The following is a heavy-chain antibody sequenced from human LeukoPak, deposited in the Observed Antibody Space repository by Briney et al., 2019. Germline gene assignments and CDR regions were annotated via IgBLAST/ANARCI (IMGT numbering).Heavy chain of an antibody. D-gene: IGHD6-19*01. Sequence: PGGSLRLSCAASGFTFSSYAMHWVRQAPGKGLEYVSAISSNGGSTYYANSVKGRFTISRDNSKNTLYLQMGSLRAEDMAVYYCARDQRPASYSSGWYGFDYWGQGTLVTVSS. V-gene: IGHV3-64*01. CDR3: ARDQRPASYSSGWYGFDY. CDR1: GFTFSSYA. CDR2: ISSNGGST. J-gene: IGHJ4*02.